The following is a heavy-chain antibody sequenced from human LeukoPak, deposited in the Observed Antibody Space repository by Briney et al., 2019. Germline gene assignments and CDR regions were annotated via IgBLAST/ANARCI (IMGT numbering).Heavy chain of an antibody. CDR2: IYYSGTT. CDR3: ARQKGPANWFDP. J-gene: IGHJ5*02. Sequence: PSETLSLTCTVSGGSISNYYWNWIRQPPGKGPEWIGYIYYSGTTIHNPSLKSRVTISVDTAKDQFSLKLSSVTAADTAIYYCARQKGPANWFDPWGQGILVTVSS. V-gene: IGHV4-59*08. CDR1: GGSISNYY.